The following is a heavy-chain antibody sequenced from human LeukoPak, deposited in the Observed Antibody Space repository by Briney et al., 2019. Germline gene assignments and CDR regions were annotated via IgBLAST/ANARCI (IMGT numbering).Heavy chain of an antibody. V-gene: IGHV4-39*01. CDR1: GGSISSSSYY. Sequence: SETLSLTCTVSGGSISSSSYYWGWIRQPPGKGLEWIGSIYYSGSTYYNPSLKSRVTISVDASKNQFSLRLSSVTAADTAVYYCARSGGMVGVTSVPFDYWGQGTLVTVSS. J-gene: IGHJ4*02. D-gene: IGHD1-26*01. CDR2: IYYSGST. CDR3: ARSGGMVGVTSVPFDY.